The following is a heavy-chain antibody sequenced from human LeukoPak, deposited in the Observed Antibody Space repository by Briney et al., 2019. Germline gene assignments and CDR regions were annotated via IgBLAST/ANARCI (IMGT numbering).Heavy chain of an antibody. CDR2: IYYNGNI. CDR1: GGSIRNYY. Sequence: SETLSLTCTVSGGSIRNYYWSWIRQPPGKGLEWIGHIYYNGNINYNPSLKGRVTMSVDTSKNQFSLKLSSVTAADTAVYYCARHGPTYFDYWGQGTQVTVSS. D-gene: IGHD5-24*01. J-gene: IGHJ4*02. V-gene: IGHV4-59*01. CDR3: ARHGPTYFDY.